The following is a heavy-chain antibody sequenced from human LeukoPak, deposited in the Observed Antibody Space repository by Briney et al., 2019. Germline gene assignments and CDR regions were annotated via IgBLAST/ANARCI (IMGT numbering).Heavy chain of an antibody. CDR3: ARETDIAAVTNYFDY. D-gene: IGHD6-13*01. Sequence: EASVNVSCKASGYPFTNYYIHWVRQAPGQGLEWMGIINPSGGGTTYAQTFQGRVTMTRDTSTRTVYMELSSLRSDDTAVYHCARETDIAAVTNYFDYWGQGTLVTVSS. J-gene: IGHJ4*02. CDR1: GYPFTNYY. CDR2: INPSGGGT. V-gene: IGHV1-46*01.